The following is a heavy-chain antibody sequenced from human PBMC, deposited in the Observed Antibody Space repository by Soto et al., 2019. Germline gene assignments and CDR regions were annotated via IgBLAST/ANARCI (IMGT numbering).Heavy chain of an antibody. CDR3: ARIVWDYDILTGRNDY. D-gene: IGHD3-9*01. CDR2: IYWDDDK. Sequence: SGPTLVNPTQSLTLTCSFSGFSLTTTAVAVGWIRQPPGKALEWLALIYWDDDKRYSPSLKSSLTITKDTSKSQVVLTMTNMDPVDTATYYCARIVWDYDILTGRNDYWGQGTLVTVSS. CDR1: GFSLTTTAVA. J-gene: IGHJ4*02. V-gene: IGHV2-5*02.